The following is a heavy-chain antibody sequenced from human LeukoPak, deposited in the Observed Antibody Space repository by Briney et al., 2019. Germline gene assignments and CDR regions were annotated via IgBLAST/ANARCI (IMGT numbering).Heavy chain of an antibody. CDR1: GYTLTELS. V-gene: IGHV1-24*01. CDR2: FDPEDGET. J-gene: IGHJ6*03. Sequence: ASVKVSCKVPGYTLTELSMHWVRQAPGKGLEWMGGFDPEDGETIYAQKFQGRVTMTEDTSTDTAYMELSSLRSEDTAVYYCATGVIRYYYYYMDVRGKGTTVTVSS. CDR3: ATGVIRYYYYYMDV. D-gene: IGHD3-16*02.